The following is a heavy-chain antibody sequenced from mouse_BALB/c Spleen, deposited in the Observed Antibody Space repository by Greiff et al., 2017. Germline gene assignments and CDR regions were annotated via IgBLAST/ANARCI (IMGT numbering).Heavy chain of an antibody. Sequence: VQLQQPGAELVRSGASVKLSCTASGFNIKDYYMHWVKQRPEQGLEWIGWIDPENGDTEYAPKFQGKATMTADTSSNTAYLQLSSLTSEDTAVYYCPYGYFDYWGQGTTLTVSS. V-gene: IGHV14-4*02. CDR1: GFNIKDYY. J-gene: IGHJ2*01. CDR3: PYGYFDY. CDR2: IDPENGDT. D-gene: IGHD1-1*01.